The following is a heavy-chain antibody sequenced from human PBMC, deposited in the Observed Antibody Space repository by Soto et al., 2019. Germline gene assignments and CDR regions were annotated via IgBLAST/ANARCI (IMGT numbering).Heavy chain of an antibody. CDR2: ISADGSKQ. Sequence: QVQLVESGGGVVQPGPSLRLSCAASGFILRTFAMHWVRQAAGKGLEWVAIISADGSKQYYAGSVKGRFTISRDTSKNTLYLQMNSLRTEDTAVYYCARAEGSSWHLFDYWGQGTLVTVSS. D-gene: IGHD6-13*01. CDR3: ARAEGSSWHLFDY. V-gene: IGHV3-30-3*01. J-gene: IGHJ4*02. CDR1: GFILRTFA.